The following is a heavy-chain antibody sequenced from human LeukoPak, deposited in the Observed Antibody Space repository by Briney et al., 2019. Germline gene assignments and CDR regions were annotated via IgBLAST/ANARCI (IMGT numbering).Heavy chain of an antibody. V-gene: IGHV3-7*01. Sequence: PGGSLRLSCAASGLTFSSCFMIWVRQAPGKGLEWVANIKPDGSEKYYMDSVKGRFTISRDNAKNSLYLQMNSLRAEDTAVYYCASGGYNWNRLDYWGQGTLVTVSS. D-gene: IGHD1-20*01. CDR2: IKPDGSEK. J-gene: IGHJ4*02. CDR1: GLTFSSCF. CDR3: ASGGYNWNRLDY.